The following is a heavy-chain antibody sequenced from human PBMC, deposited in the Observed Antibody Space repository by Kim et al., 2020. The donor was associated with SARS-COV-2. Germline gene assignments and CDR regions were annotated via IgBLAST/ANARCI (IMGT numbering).Heavy chain of an antibody. D-gene: IGHD6-6*01. CDR2: IYWDDDK. J-gene: IGHJ6*02. CDR3: AHYMGNWQLGPYGMDV. CDR1: GFSLSTSGVG. V-gene: IGHV2-5*02. Sequence: SGPTLVKPTQTLTLTCTFSGFSLSTSGVGVGWIRQPPGKALEWLALIYWDDDKRYSPSLKSRLTITKDTSKNQVVLTMTNMDPVDTATYYCAHYMGNWQLGPYGMDVWGQGTTVTVSS.